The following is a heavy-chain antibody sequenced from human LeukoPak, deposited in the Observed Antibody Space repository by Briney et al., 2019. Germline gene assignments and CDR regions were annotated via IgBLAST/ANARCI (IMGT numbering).Heavy chain of an antibody. CDR3: ARDTYRQWLTQGGYFQH. Sequence: GGSLRLSCAASGFTLSSYAMHWVRQAPGKGLEWVAVISYDGSNKWDAGSVKGRFTISRDNSKNTLYLQMNSLRAEDTAVYYCARDTYRQWLTQGGYFQHWGQGTLVTVSS. CDR2: ISYDGSNK. CDR1: GFTLSSYA. V-gene: IGHV3-30*04. D-gene: IGHD6-19*01. J-gene: IGHJ1*01.